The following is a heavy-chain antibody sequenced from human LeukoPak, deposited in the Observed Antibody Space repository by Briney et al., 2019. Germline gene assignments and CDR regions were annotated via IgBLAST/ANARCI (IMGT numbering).Heavy chain of an antibody. Sequence: ASVKVSCKASGYTFTSYGISWVRQAPGQGLEWMGWISAYNGNTNYAQKFQGWVTMTRDTSISTAYMELSRLRSDDTAVYYCARSAVRGQDFDYWGQGTLVTVSS. CDR2: ISAYNGNT. CDR1: GYTFTSYG. V-gene: IGHV1-18*01. CDR3: ARSAVRGQDFDY. J-gene: IGHJ4*02. D-gene: IGHD6-6*01.